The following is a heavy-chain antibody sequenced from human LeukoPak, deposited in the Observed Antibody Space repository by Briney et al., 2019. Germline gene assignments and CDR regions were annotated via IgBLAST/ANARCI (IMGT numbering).Heavy chain of an antibody. D-gene: IGHD2-21*02. Sequence: GGSLRLSCAASEFTFDDYAMHWVRQAPGKGLEWVSLISWDGGSTYYADSVKGRFTISRDNAKNSLFLQMDSLRAEDTAVYYCARDRMGLGDSYYFDYWGQGTLVTVSS. CDR3: ARDRMGLGDSYYFDY. CDR2: ISWDGGST. CDR1: EFTFDDYA. V-gene: IGHV3-43D*03. J-gene: IGHJ4*02.